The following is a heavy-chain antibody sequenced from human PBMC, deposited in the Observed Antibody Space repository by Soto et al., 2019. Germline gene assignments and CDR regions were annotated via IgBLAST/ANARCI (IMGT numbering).Heavy chain of an antibody. J-gene: IGHJ6*02. CDR2: ISGSGGGT. CDR1: GFTFSNYA. V-gene: IGHV3-23*01. Sequence: EVRLLESGGDLAQPGWSLRLSCAASGFTFSNYAMSWVRQAPGKGLEWVSSISGSGGGTFYADSVKGRFTISRDNAKNTLYLQLNSLRPVDTAVYYCASIICSGGNCYSGYYYYAMDVWGQGTTVSVSS. CDR3: ASIICSGGNCYSGYYYYAMDV. D-gene: IGHD2-15*01.